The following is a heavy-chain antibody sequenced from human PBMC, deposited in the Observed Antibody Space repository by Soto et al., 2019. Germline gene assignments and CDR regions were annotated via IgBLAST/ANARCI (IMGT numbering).Heavy chain of an antibody. CDR2: ISYDGSNK. Sequence: QVQLVESGGGVVQPGRSLRLSCAASGFTFSSYGMHWVRQAPGKGLEWVAVISYDGSNKYYADSVKGRFTISRDNSKNTLYLQMNSLRAEDTVVYYCAKDGVMVAITGFDYWGQGTLVTVSS. CDR1: GFTFSSYG. D-gene: IGHD5-12*01. CDR3: AKDGVMVAITGFDY. V-gene: IGHV3-30*18. J-gene: IGHJ4*02.